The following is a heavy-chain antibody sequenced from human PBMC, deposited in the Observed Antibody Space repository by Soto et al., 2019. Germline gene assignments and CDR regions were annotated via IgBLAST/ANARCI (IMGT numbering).Heavy chain of an antibody. J-gene: IGHJ6*02. V-gene: IGHV3-23*01. CDR2: ISGSGGST. D-gene: IGHD3-10*01. CDR1: GYTFSSYA. Sequence: SLRLSCAASGYTFSSYAMSWVRQAPGKGLEWVSAISGSGGSTYYADSVKGRFTISRDNSKNTLYLQMNSLRAEDTAVYYCASPRGSYGSGSPPPYYYYGMDVWGQGTTVTVSS. CDR3: ASPRGSYGSGSPPPYYYYGMDV.